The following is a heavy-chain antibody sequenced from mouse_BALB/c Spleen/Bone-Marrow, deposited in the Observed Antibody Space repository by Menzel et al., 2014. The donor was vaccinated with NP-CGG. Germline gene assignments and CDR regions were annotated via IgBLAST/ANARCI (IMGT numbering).Heavy chain of an antibody. J-gene: IGHJ4*01. V-gene: IGHV5-17*02. CDR1: GFTFSSFG. D-gene: IGHD2-4*01. CDR3: ARSPYDYAAMDY. Sequence: EVQLVESGGGLVQPGGSRKLSCAASGFTFSSFGMHWVRQAPEKGLEWVAYISSGSSTIYYADTVKGRFTISRDNPKNTRFLQMTSLRSEDTAMYYCARSPYDYAAMDYWGQGTSVTVSS. CDR2: ISSGSSTI.